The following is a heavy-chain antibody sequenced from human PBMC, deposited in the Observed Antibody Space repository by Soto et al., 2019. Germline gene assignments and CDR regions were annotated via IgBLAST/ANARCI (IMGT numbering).Heavy chain of an antibody. V-gene: IGHV1-69*13. CDR3: ARRDYGDHTRYYYYYGMDV. J-gene: IGHJ6*02. D-gene: IGHD4-17*01. Sequence: SVKVSCKASGGTFSSYAISWVRQAPGQGLEWMGGIIPIFGTANYAQKFQGRVTITADESTSTAYMELSSLRSEDTAVYYCARRDYGDHTRYYYYYGMDVWGQGTTVTVSS. CDR1: GGTFSSYA. CDR2: IIPIFGTA.